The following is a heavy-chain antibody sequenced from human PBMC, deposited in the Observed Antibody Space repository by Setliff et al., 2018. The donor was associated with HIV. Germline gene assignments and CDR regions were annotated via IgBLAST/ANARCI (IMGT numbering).Heavy chain of an antibody. V-gene: IGHV4-34*01. CDR3: ARQSTVAAAGFGF. CDR2: INRSGSA. D-gene: IGHD6-13*01. J-gene: IGHJ4*02. Sequence: SETLSLTCAVYGGSFSGNYWTWIRQPPGKGLEWIREINRSGSANYNRSLKSRVTMSVDTSKRQFSLKLDSVTAADTAIYYCARQSTVAAAGFGFWGQGTLVTVSS. CDR1: GGSFSGNY.